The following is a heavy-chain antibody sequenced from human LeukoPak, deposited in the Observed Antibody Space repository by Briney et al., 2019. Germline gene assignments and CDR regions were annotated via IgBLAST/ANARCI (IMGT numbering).Heavy chain of an antibody. Sequence: PGGSLRLSCAASGFTFSSYAMSWVRQAPGKGLEWVSAISGSGGSTYYADPVKGRFTISRDNSKNTLYLQMNSLRAEDTAVYYCAYEKYSSGWFADYWGQGTLVTVSS. D-gene: IGHD6-19*01. CDR1: GFTFSSYA. CDR3: AYEKYSSGWFADY. J-gene: IGHJ4*02. CDR2: ISGSGGST. V-gene: IGHV3-23*01.